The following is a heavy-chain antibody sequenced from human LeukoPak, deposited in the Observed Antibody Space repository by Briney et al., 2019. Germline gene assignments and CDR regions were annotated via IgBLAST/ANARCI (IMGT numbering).Heavy chain of an antibody. D-gene: IGHD2-21*02. CDR2: IGVGGTT. J-gene: IGHJ4*02. V-gene: IGHV3-23*01. CDR1: GFTLSNYG. Sequence: GGSLRLSCAASGFTLSNYGMNWVRQAPGKGLEWVSGIGVGGTTYYADSVKGRFTISRDTSKNTLYVQMNSLRAEETAVYYDCWGQGTLVTVSS. CDR3: C.